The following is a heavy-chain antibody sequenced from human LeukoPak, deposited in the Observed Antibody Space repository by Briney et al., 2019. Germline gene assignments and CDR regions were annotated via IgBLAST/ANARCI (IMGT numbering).Heavy chain of an antibody. Sequence: SVKVSCKASGGTFSSYAICWVRQAPGQGLEWMGRIFPILGIANYAQKFQGRVTITADKSTSTAYMELSSLRSEDTAVYYCARDPGCYDSSGYYYEGYWGQGTLVTVSS. CDR1: GGTFSSYA. D-gene: IGHD3-22*01. CDR3: ARDPGCYDSSGYYYEGY. CDR2: IFPILGIA. V-gene: IGHV1-69*04. J-gene: IGHJ4*02.